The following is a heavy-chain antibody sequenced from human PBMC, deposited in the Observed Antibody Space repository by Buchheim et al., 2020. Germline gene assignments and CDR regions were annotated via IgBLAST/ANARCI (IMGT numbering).Heavy chain of an antibody. Sequence: DVQLVESGGGLVQPGGSLRLSCAASGFTFTNYLMCWVCQAPGKGLEWVGHIMHDGNDPYLLASVWGRFTLSRENAQNSLYLQMNGLRVEDTGLYYCARADGSDSGVYFDSWGQGTL. CDR2: IMHDGNDP. D-gene: IGHD4-23*01. CDR1: GFTFTNYL. V-gene: IGHV3-7*01. CDR3: ARADGSDSGVYFDS. J-gene: IGHJ4*02.